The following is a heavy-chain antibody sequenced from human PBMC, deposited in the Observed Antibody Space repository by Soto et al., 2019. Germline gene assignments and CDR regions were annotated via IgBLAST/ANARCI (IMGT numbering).Heavy chain of an antibody. V-gene: IGHV3-30*18. CDR1: GFTFSSYG. D-gene: IGHD7-27*01. CDR2: ISYDGSNK. CDR3: AKDFQPGYYYYGMDV. Sequence: GGSLRLSCASSGFTFSSYGMHWVRQAPGKGLEWVAVISYDGSNKYYADSVKGRFTISRDNSKNTLYLQMNSLRAEDTAVYYCAKDFQPGYYYYGMDVWGQGTTVTVSS. J-gene: IGHJ6*02.